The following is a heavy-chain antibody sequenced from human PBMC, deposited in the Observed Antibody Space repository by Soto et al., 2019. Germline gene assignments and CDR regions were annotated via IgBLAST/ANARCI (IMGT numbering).Heavy chain of an antibody. J-gene: IGHJ3*02. CDR1: GFTFDDYA. CDR2: ISWNSGSI. V-gene: IGHV3-9*01. CDR3: AKESPSGAFDI. Sequence: GGSLRLSCAASGFTFDDYAMHWVRQAPGKGLEWVSGISWNSGSIGYADSVKGRFTISRDNAKNSLYLQMNSLRAEDTTLYYCAKESPSGAFDIWGQGTMVTVSS. D-gene: IGHD6-25*01.